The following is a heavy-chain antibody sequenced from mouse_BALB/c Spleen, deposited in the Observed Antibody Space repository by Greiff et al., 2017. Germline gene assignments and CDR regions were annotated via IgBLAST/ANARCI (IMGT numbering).Heavy chain of an antibody. CDR3: ARWDYGSSYGGYFDV. D-gene: IGHD1-1*01. CDR1: GYAFTNYL. CDR2: INPGSGGT. J-gene: IGHJ1*01. Sequence: VQLQQSGAELVRPGTSVKVSCKASGYAFTNYLIEWVKQRPGQGLEWIGVINPGSGGTNYNEKFKGKATLTADKSSSTAYMQLSSLTSDDSAVYFCARWDYGSSYGGYFDVWGAGTTVTVSS. V-gene: IGHV1-54*01.